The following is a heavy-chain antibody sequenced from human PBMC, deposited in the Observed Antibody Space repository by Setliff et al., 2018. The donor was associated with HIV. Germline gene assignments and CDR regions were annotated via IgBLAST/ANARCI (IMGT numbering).Heavy chain of an antibody. J-gene: IGHJ3*01. Sequence: SETLSLTCTVYGGSFSGYYWSWIRQPPGMGLEWIGEINQSGNTNYNPSLKSRVTISADPSKNQFSLKLTSVTAADTAVYYCARPLTTSYNFWGDAFALWGQGTMVTVSS. V-gene: IGHV4-34*01. CDR1: GGSFSGYY. D-gene: IGHD3-3*01. CDR3: ARPLTTSYNFWGDAFAL. CDR2: INQSGNT.